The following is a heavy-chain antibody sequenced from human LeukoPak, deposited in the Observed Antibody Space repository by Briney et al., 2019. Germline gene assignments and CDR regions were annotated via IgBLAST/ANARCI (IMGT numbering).Heavy chain of an antibody. CDR3: ARERYDSSGYPFDY. J-gene: IGHJ4*02. D-gene: IGHD3-22*01. CDR2: ISSSGSTI. Sequence: GGSLRLSCAASGFTLSDYYMSWIRQAPGKGLEWVSYISSSGSTIYYADSVKGRFTISRDNAKNSLYLQMNSLRAEDTAVYYCARERYDSSGYPFDYWGQGTLVTVSS. V-gene: IGHV3-11*01. CDR1: GFTLSDYY.